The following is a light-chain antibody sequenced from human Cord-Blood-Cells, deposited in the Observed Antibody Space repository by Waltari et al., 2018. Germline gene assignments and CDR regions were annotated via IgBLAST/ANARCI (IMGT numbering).Light chain of an antibody. Sequence: QSALTQPASVSGSPGQSITISCTGTSSDVGGYNYVSWYQQHPGKPPKLMIYDVSNRPSGFSNRFSGSKSANTASLTISGLQAEDEADYYCSSYTSSSTWVFGGGTKLTVL. J-gene: IGLJ3*02. CDR1: SSDVGGYNY. CDR2: DVS. CDR3: SSYTSSSTWV. V-gene: IGLV2-14*01.